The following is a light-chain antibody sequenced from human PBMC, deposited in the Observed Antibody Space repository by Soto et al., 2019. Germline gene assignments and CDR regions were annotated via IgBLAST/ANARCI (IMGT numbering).Light chain of an antibody. V-gene: IGKV3D-15*01. J-gene: IGKJ4*01. Sequence: DIVLTQSPATLSVSPGERATLFCRASQSVSSYLAWYQQKPGQAPRLLMYGASTRATGTPARFSGSGSGTEFTLTISSLQSEDFAVYYCQQYSSWPLSFGGGTKVDIK. CDR3: QQYSSWPLS. CDR2: GAS. CDR1: QSVSSY.